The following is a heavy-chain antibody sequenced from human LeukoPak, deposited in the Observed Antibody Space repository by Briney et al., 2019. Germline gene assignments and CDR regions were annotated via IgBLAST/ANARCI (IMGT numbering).Heavy chain of an antibody. CDR3: AGPYDYGDYVKGYYYYGMDV. D-gene: IGHD4-17*01. CDR1: GGTFNSSG. V-gene: IGHV1-69*06. Sequence: SVKVSCKASGGTFNSSGISWVRQAPGQGLEWMGGIISFFGAAHYIQKFQGRVTITADKSTSTAYMELSSLRSEDTAVYYCAGPYDYGDYVKGYYYYGMDVWGQGTTVTVSS. J-gene: IGHJ6*02. CDR2: IISFFGAA.